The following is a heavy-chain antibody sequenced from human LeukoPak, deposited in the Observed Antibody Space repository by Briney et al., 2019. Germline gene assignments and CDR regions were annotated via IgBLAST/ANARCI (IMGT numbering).Heavy chain of an antibody. D-gene: IGHD5/OR15-5a*01. CDR3: ARGGLRSRDAFDI. CDR1: GGSFSGYY. V-gene: IGHV4-34*01. J-gene: IGHJ3*02. CDR2: INHSGST. Sequence: SETLSLTCAVYGGSFSGYYWSWIRQPPGKGLEWIGEINHSGSTNYNPSLKSRVTISVDTSKNQFSLKLSSVTAADTAVYYCARGGLRSRDAFDIWGQGTMVTVSS.